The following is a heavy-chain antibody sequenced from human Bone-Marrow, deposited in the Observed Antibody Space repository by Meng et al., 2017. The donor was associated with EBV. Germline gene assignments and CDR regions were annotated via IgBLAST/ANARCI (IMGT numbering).Heavy chain of an antibody. J-gene: IGHJ4*02. CDR1: GYTFTSYA. D-gene: IGHD3-16*01. Sequence: QVQRVQFGSDLQKPGASVKLSCKASGYTFTSYAMNWVRQAPGQGLEWMGWINTKTGKPTYAPGFTGRFVFSLDTSDSTTYLQISSLKTEDSAVYYCARDGGRRLDYWGQGTLVTVSS. V-gene: IGHV7-4-1*02. CDR3: ARDGGRRLDY. CDR2: INTKTGKP.